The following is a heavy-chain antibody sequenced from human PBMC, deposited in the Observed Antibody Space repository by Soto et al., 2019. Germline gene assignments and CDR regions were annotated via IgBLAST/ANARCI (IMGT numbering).Heavy chain of an antibody. CDR2: IYWDDDE. V-gene: IGHV2-5*02. CDR3: AHRPRGFSYYFDY. J-gene: IGHJ4*02. CDR1: GFSLTTRGVG. Sequence: QITLKESGPTLVKPTQTLTLTCTFSGFSLTTRGVGVGWIRQPPGKALEWLALIYWDDDEGYSPSLKSRLTITKDTPKNQVVLTMTHMDPVDTATYYCAHRPRGFSYYFDYWGQGTLVTVSS. D-gene: IGHD3-10*01.